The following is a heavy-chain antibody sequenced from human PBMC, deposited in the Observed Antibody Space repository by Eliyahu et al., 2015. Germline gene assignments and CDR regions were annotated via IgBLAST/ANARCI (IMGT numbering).Heavy chain of an antibody. D-gene: IGHD2-15*01. Sequence: QVQLQQWGAGLLKPSETLSLTCAVYGGSFSGYYWSWIRQPPGKGLEWIGEINHSGSTNYSPSLKSRVTISVDTSKNQFSLNLSSVTAADTAVYYCARGGAYCSGGNCYELDYWGQGTLVTVSS. V-gene: IGHV4-34*01. CDR1: GGSFSGYY. J-gene: IGHJ4*02. CDR3: ARGGAYCSGGNCYELDY. CDR2: INHSGST.